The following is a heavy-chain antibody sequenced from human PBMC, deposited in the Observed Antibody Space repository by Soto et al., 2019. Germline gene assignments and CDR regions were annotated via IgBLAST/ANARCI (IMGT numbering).Heavy chain of an antibody. CDR1: GFTFSSYG. Sequence: QVQLVESGGGVVQPGRSLRLSCAASGFTFSSYGMNWVRQAPGKGLEWVAVISYDGSNKYYADSVKGRFTISRDNSKNRLYLQMNSLRAEDTAGYYCAKVREAVAIGWFDPWGQGTLVTVSS. J-gene: IGHJ5*02. D-gene: IGHD6-19*01. V-gene: IGHV3-30*18. CDR3: AKVREAVAIGWFDP. CDR2: ISYDGSNK.